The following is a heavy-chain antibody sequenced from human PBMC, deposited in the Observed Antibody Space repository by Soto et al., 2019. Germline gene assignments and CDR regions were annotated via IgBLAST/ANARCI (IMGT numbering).Heavy chain of an antibody. J-gene: IGHJ6*02. CDR3: AKDVPHWGALRYFDWSYYYYGMDV. Sequence: LRLSCAASGFTFSSYGMHWVRQAPGKGLEWVAVISYDGSNKYYADSVKGRFTISRDNSKNTLYLQMNSLRAEDTAVYYCAKDVPHWGALRYFDWSYYYYGMDVWGQGTTVTVSS. V-gene: IGHV3-30*18. CDR1: GFTFSSYG. CDR2: ISYDGSNK. D-gene: IGHD3-9*01.